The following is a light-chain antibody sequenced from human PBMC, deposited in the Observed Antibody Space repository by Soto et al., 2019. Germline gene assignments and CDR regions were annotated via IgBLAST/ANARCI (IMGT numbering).Light chain of an antibody. J-gene: IGKJ1*01. CDR2: DAS. CDR3: QQYDSVLGT. V-gene: IGKV1-5*01. Sequence: DIQMTQSPATLSASVGDSVTITCRASQSISHWLAWYQQKPGKAPKFLIYDASSLESGVPSRFSGSGSGTEFTLTISSLQPDDFETHYCQQYDSVLGTFGQGTKVDI. CDR1: QSISHW.